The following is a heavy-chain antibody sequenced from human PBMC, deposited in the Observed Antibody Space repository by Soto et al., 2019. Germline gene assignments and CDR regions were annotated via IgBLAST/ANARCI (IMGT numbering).Heavy chain of an antibody. CDR1: GYTFTSYA. J-gene: IGHJ5*02. Sequence: QVQLVHSGAEEKKPGASVKVSCKASGYTFTSYAMHWVRQAPGQRLEWMGWLNAGNGNTKYSQKFQGRVTITRDTSASTAYMELSSLRSEDTAVYYCARDPWNYVSGWFDPWGQGTLVTVSS. V-gene: IGHV1-3*05. CDR3: ARDPWNYVSGWFDP. CDR2: LNAGNGNT. D-gene: IGHD1-7*01.